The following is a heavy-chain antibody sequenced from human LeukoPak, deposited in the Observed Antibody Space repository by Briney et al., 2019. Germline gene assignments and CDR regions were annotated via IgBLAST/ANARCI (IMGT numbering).Heavy chain of an antibody. D-gene: IGHD3-9*01. CDR3: ARDGAYDILTGYYGYYYYYMDV. V-gene: IGHV1-2*02. J-gene: IGHJ6*03. CDR2: INPNSGGT. Sequence: ASVKVSCKASGYTFTGYYMHWVRQAPGQGLEWMGWINPNSGGTNYAQKFQGRVTMTRDTSISTVYMELSRLRSDDTAVYYCARDGAYDILTGYYGYYYYYMDVWGKGTTVTISS. CDR1: GYTFTGYY.